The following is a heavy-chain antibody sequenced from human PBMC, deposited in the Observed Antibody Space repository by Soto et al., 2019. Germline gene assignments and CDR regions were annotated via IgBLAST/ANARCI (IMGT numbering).Heavy chain of an antibody. V-gene: IGHV3-23*01. CDR1: GFTFSNYA. Sequence: PGGSLRLSCAASGFTFSNYAMSWVRQTPGKGLEWVSTISGGGHNTYYADSVKGRFTISRDNSKSTLYVQMNSLRADDTAIYYCAKESTYDSSGYYRYWGQGTLVTVSS. J-gene: IGHJ4*02. D-gene: IGHD3-22*01. CDR2: ISGGGHNT. CDR3: AKESTYDSSGYYRY.